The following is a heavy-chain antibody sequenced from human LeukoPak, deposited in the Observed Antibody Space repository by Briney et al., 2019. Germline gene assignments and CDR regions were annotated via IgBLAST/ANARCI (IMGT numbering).Heavy chain of an antibody. Sequence: SETLSLTCTVSGGSISSYYWSWIRQPPGKGLEWIGYIYYSGRTTYNPSLKSRVTISVATSTNQFSLKLSSVTAADTAVYYCARGRDRGYYYGSGKLDAVDVWGKGTTVTVSS. V-gene: IGHV4-59*01. CDR3: ARGRDRGYYYGSGKLDAVDV. J-gene: IGHJ6*04. CDR1: GGSISSYY. D-gene: IGHD3-10*01. CDR2: IYYSGRT.